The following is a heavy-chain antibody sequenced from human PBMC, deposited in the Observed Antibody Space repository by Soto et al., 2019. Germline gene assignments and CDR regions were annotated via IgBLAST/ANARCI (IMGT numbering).Heavy chain of an antibody. CDR1: GDSISGYY. D-gene: IGHD3-10*01. CDR3: ARGSEPGNYYYYYMDL. CDR2: ISYSGTT. V-gene: IGHV4-59*01. Sequence: QVQLQESGPGLVKPSETLSLTCSVSGDSISGYYWNWIRQPPGKGLEWIGHISYSGTTNYKPSLNSPVTISLATSMNRFSLKVRSVTAADTAVYYCARGSEPGNYYYYYMDLWGKGTTVTVAS. J-gene: IGHJ6*03.